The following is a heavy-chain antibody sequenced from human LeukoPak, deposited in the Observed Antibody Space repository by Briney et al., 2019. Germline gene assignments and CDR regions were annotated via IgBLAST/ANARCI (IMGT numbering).Heavy chain of an antibody. D-gene: IGHD4/OR15-4a*01. J-gene: IGHJ4*02. CDR2: IKEDGSEK. V-gene: IGHV3-7*01. Sequence: GGSLRLSCAASGFTFSRYWMSWVRQAPGKGPELVANIKEDGSEKYYVDSVKGRFTISRDNAKNSLYLQMNSLRAEDTAVYYCARLTTTAPPAFDYWGQGTLVTVSS. CDR3: ARLTTTAPPAFDY. CDR1: GFTFSRYW.